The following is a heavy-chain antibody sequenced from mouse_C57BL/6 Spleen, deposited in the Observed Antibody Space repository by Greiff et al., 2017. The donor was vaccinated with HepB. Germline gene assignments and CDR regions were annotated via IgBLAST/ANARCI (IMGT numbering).Heavy chain of an antibody. Sequence: EVKLVESGGGLVQPKGSLKLSCAASGFSFNTYAMNWVRQAPGKGLEWVARIRSKSNNYATYYADSVKDRFTISRDDSESMLYLQMNNLKTEDTDMYYCVSPLIYYEYAMDYWGQGTSVTVSS. D-gene: IGHD2-4*01. J-gene: IGHJ4*01. V-gene: IGHV10-1*01. CDR1: GFSFNTYA. CDR3: VSPLIYYEYAMDY. CDR2: IRSKSNNYAT.